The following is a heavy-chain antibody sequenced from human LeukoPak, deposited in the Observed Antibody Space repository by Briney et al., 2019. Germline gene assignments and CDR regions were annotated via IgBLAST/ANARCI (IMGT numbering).Heavy chain of an antibody. CDR3: ARGSGGIVVVVAATSWYFDL. J-gene: IGHJ2*01. Sequence: KPSETLSLTCAVYGGSFSGYYWSWIRQPPGKGLEWIGGINHSGSTNYNPSLKSRVTISVDTSKNQFSLKLSSVTAPDTAVYYCARGSGGIVVVVAATSWYFDLGGRGTLVTVSS. D-gene: IGHD2-15*01. CDR1: GGSFSGYY. V-gene: IGHV4-34*01. CDR2: INHSGST.